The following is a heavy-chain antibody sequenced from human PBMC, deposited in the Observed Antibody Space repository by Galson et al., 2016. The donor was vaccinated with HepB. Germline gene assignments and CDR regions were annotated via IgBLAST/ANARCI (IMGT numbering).Heavy chain of an antibody. J-gene: IGHJ4*01. V-gene: IGHV3-7*02. CDR2: VSPNGGEE. CDR3: AATTVGSGGTRRFDH. D-gene: IGHD4-11*01. Sequence: SLRLSCAASGFTFNNYWMNWVRQTPGKGLEWVANVSPNGGEEYYVDSVKGRFTISRDNAGTSLFLQMDSLRVDDTAVYYCAATTVGSGGTRRFDHWGHGILVTVSS. CDR1: GFTFNNYW.